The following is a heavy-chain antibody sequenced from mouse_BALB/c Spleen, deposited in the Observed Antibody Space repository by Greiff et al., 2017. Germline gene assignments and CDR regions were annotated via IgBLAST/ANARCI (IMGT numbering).Heavy chain of an antibody. CDR2: ILPGSGST. J-gene: IGHJ4*01. CDR1: GYTFSSYW. D-gene: IGHD2-4*01. CDR3: KGIYYDYDSYAMDY. V-gene: IGHV1-9*01. Sequence: VQLQQSGAELMKPGASVKISCKATGYTFSSYWIEWVKQRPGHGLEWIGEILPGSGSTNYNEKFKGKATFTADTSSNTAYMQLSSLTSEDSAVYYCKGIYYDYDSYAMDYWGQGTSVTVSS.